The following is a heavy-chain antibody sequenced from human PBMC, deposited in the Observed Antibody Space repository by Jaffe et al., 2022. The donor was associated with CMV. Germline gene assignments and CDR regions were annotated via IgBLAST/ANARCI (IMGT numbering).Heavy chain of an antibody. J-gene: IGHJ3*02. Sequence: QVQLVQSGAEVKKPGSSVKVSCKASGGTFSSYAISWVRQAPGQGLEWMGGIIPIFGTANYAQKFQGRVTITADESTSTAYMELSSLRSEDTAVYYCARDGRDGYNFHPYAFDIWGQGTMVTVSS. CDR2: IIPIFGTA. V-gene: IGHV1-69*01. CDR1: GGTFSSYA. CDR3: ARDGRDGYNFHPYAFDI. D-gene: IGHD5-12*01.